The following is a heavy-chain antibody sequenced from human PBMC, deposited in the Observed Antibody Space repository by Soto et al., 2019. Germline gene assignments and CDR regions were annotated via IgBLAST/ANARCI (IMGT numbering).Heavy chain of an antibody. CDR3: ARDLWFGELSYSNWFDP. V-gene: IGHV3-23*01. Sequence: EVQLLESGGGLVQPGGSLRLSCAASGFTFSSYAMSWVRQAPGKGLEWVSAISGSGGSTYYADSVKGRFTISRDNSKNTLYLQMNSLRAEDTAVYYCARDLWFGELSYSNWFDPWGQGTLVTVSS. CDR1: GFTFSSYA. D-gene: IGHD3-10*01. J-gene: IGHJ5*02. CDR2: ISGSGGST.